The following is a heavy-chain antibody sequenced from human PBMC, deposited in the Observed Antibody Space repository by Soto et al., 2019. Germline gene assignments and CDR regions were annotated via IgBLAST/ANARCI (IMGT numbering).Heavy chain of an antibody. J-gene: IGHJ5*02. V-gene: IGHV1-24*01. CDR2: FDPEDGET. D-gene: IGHD6-13*01. CDR3: ATDQYSGLSSSYPRWFDP. CDR1: GYTLTELS. Sequence: VASVKVSCKVSGYTLTELSMHWVRQAPGKGLEWMGGFDPEDGETIYAQKFQGRVTMTEDTSTDTAYMELSSLRSEDTAVYYCATDQYSGLSSSYPRWFDPWGQGTLVTVSS.